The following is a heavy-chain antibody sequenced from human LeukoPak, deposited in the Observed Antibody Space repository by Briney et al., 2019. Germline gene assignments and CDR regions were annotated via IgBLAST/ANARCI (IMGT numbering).Heavy chain of an antibody. Sequence: SGGSLRLSCAASGFTFDDYVMHWVRQAPGKGLEWVSGINWNSGSIDYAGSVKGRFTISRDNAMNSLYLQMNTLRPEDTAVYYCAKGTQRGNSGWGYFFDRWGQGTLVTVSS. D-gene: IGHD6-19*01. CDR2: INWNSGSI. CDR1: GFTFDDYV. CDR3: AKGTQRGNSGWGYFFDR. J-gene: IGHJ4*02. V-gene: IGHV3-9*01.